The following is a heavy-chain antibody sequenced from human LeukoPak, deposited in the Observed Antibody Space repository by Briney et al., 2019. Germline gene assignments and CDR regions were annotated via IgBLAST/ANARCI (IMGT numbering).Heavy chain of an antibody. Sequence: GGSLRLSCAASGFTFSSYAMSWVRQAPGKGLEWVSASSGSGGSTYYADSVKGRFTISRDNSKNTLYLQMKSLRAEDTAVYYCARDPGVLVAASYYYSYMAVWRKGTTVTVSS. CDR3: ARDPGVLVAASYYYSYMAV. V-gene: IGHV3-23*01. CDR2: SSGSGGST. CDR1: GFTFSSYA. J-gene: IGHJ6*03. D-gene: IGHD2-15*01.